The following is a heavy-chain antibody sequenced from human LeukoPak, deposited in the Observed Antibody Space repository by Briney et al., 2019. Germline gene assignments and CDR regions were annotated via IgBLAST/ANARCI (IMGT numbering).Heavy chain of an antibody. CDR2: INLNSGGT. J-gene: IGHJ4*02. D-gene: IGHD6-13*01. CDR3: AREYAAAGTPALDY. Sequence: ASVKVSCKASGYTFNGYYMHWVRQAPGQGLEWMGWINLNSGGTTYAQNFQGRVTMTRDTSINTAYMELSRLRSDDTAVYYSAREYAAAGTPALDYWGQGTLVTVSS. CDR1: GYTFNGYY. V-gene: IGHV1-2*02.